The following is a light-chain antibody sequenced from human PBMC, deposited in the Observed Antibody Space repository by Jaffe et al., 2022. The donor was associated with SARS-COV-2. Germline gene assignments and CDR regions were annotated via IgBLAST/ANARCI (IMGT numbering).Light chain of an antibody. Sequence: DIQMTQSPSSLSASVGDRVTITCRASQSISIYLNWYQQKPGKAPKLLIYAASSLQSGVPSRFSGSGSGTDFTLTISSLQPEDSATYHCQQSYSTPYTFGQGTKLEIK. J-gene: IGKJ2*01. V-gene: IGKV1-39*01. CDR3: QQSYSTPYT. CDR1: QSISIY. CDR2: AAS.